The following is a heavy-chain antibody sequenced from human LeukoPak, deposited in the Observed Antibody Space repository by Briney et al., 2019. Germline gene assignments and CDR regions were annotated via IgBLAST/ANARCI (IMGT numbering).Heavy chain of an antibody. CDR2: ISAYNGNT. V-gene: IGHV1-18*01. D-gene: IGHD3-22*01. CDR1: GYTFTSYG. CDR3: ARDGSDYYDNPFDY. Sequence: ASVKVSCKASGYTFTSYGISWVRQAPGQGLEWMGWISAYNGNTNYAQKLQGRVTMTTDTSTSTAYMELSSLRSEDTAVYYCARDGSDYYDNPFDYWGQGTLVTVSS. J-gene: IGHJ4*02.